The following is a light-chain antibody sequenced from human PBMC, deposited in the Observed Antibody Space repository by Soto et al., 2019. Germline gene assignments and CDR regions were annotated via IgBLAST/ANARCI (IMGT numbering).Light chain of an antibody. CDR1: SSKIGAGYD. CDR2: GNS. J-gene: IGLJ3*02. V-gene: IGLV1-40*01. Sequence: QSVLTQPPSVSGAPGQRVTISCTGSSSKIGAGYDVHWYQKLPGTAPKLLIYGNSNRPSGVPDRFSGSKSGTSASLAITGLRAEDEADYYCQSYDSSLSGWVFGGGPKLT. CDR3: QSYDSSLSGWV.